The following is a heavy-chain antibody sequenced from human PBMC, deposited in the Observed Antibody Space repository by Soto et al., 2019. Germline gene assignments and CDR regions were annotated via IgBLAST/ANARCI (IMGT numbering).Heavy chain of an antibody. J-gene: IGHJ4*02. CDR1: GGTFSSYA. CDR3: AREASDTARRYYFDY. Sequence: EASVKVSCKASGGTFSSYAISWVRQAPGQGLEWMGGIIPIFGTANYAQKFQGRVTITADESTSTAYMELSSLRSEDTAVYYCAREASDTARRYYFDYWGQGTLVTVSS. V-gene: IGHV1-69*13. D-gene: IGHD5-18*01. CDR2: IIPIFGTA.